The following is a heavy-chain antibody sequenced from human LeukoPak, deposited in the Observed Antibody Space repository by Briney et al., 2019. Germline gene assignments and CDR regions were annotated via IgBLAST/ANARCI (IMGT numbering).Heavy chain of an antibody. D-gene: IGHD3-3*02. CDR3: ARNAFKTSSENYFDF. V-gene: IGHV1-18*01. CDR2: ISAYSGDT. CDR1: AYNFISHG. J-gene: IGHJ4*02. Sequence: GASVKVSCKASAYNFISHGISWVRLVPGQGLEWMGWISAYSGDTNYAQRFQGRVTMSTDTSTDTAYMELRSLKSEDTAVYYCARNAFKTSSENYFDFWGRGTLVTVSS.